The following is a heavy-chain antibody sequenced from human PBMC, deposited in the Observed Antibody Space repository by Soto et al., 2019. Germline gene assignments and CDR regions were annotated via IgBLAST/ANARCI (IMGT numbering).Heavy chain of an antibody. Sequence: GESLKISCKGAGYRLDGAWIGWVRKMPGKGLEWMGIIKPGGSDLRYSPSFRGQVTISAHAAVNTAFLQWNSLKASDTAMYYCARQISYICDLWGQGTLVTVSS. CDR3: ARQISYICDL. D-gene: IGHD1-26*01. CDR1: GYRLDGAW. CDR2: IKPGGSDL. V-gene: IGHV5-51*01. J-gene: IGHJ4*02.